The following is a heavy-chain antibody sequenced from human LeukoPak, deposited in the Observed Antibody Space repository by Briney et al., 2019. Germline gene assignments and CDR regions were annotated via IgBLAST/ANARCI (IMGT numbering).Heavy chain of an antibody. D-gene: IGHD3-22*01. CDR3: ARSHSGSLRAPFDY. V-gene: IGHV1-18*01. CDR1: GYIFSSFG. CDR2: INTYNGNT. Sequence: GASVKVSCKASGYIFSSFGLIWVRQAPGQGLEWMGWINTYNGNTNYAQKFQDRVTMTAETSTTTAYLELRSLKSDDTAVYYCARSHSGSLRAPFDYWGQGTLVTVSS. J-gene: IGHJ4*02.